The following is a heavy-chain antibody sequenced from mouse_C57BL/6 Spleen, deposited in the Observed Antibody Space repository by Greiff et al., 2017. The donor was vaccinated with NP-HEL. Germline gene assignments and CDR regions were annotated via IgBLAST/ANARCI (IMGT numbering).Heavy chain of an antibody. CDR2: ISDGGSYT. CDR1: GFTFSSYA. Sequence: DVHLVESGGGLVKPGGSLKLSCAASGFTFSSYAMSWVRQTPEKRLEWVATISDGGSYTYYPDNVKGRFTISRDNAKNNLYLQMSHLKSEDTAMYYCARDRGSSYRSYAMDYWGQGTSVTVSS. V-gene: IGHV5-4*01. CDR3: ARDRGSSYRSYAMDY. J-gene: IGHJ4*01. D-gene: IGHD1-1*01.